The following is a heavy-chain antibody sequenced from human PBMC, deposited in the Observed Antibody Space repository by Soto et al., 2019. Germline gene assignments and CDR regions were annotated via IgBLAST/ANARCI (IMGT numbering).Heavy chain of an antibody. D-gene: IGHD5-18*01. CDR1: GGSFSGYY. J-gene: IGHJ6*02. CDR2: INHSGST. Sequence: SETLSLTCAVYGGSFSGYYWSWIRQPPGKGLEWIGEINHSGSTNYNPSLKSRVTISVDTSKNQFSLKLSSVTAADTAVYYCARVVILPIPLWLPLYYYYGMDVWGQGTTVTVSS. CDR3: ARVVILPIPLWLPLYYYYGMDV. V-gene: IGHV4-34*01.